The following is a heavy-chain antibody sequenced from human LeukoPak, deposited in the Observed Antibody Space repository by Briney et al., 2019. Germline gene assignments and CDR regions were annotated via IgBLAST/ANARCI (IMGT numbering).Heavy chain of an antibody. Sequence: GGSLRLSCAATGFTFSNFAMSWVRQAPGKGLVWVSVIIGRGDSTNYADSVKGRFNISRDDSKNTLYLEMNSLQPEDTAVYYCAKWGASVWSGRGYFDCWGQGTLVTVSS. CDR3: AKWGASVWSGRGYFDC. J-gene: IGHJ4*02. V-gene: IGHV3-23*01. CDR1: GFTFSNFA. CDR2: IIGRGDST. D-gene: IGHD6-19*01.